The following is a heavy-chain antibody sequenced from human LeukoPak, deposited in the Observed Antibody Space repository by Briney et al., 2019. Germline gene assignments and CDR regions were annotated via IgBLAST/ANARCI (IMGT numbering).Heavy chain of an antibody. CDR2: INPNSGGT. J-gene: IGHJ4*02. CDR1: GYTFTGYY. D-gene: IGHD3-22*01. Sequence: ASVKVSCKASGYTFTGYYMHWVRQAPGQGPEWMGWINPNSGGTNYAQKFQGRVTMTRDTSISTAYMELSRLRSDDTAVYYCARPIYYYDSSGYYYDNFDYWGQGTLVTVSS. CDR3: ARPIYYYDSSGYYYDNFDY. V-gene: IGHV1-2*02.